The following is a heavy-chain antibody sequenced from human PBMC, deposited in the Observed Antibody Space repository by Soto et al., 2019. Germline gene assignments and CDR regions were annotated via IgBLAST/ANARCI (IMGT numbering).Heavy chain of an antibody. D-gene: IGHD3-22*01. Sequence: QVQLVQSGAEVKKPGSSVKVSCKASGGTFSSYAISWVRQAPGQGLEWMGGIIPIFGTANYAQKFQGRVTITADESTSTAYMELSSLRTEDTAVYYCARRFTDSSGYYYFDYWGQGTLVTVSS. J-gene: IGHJ4*02. CDR2: IIPIFGTA. CDR3: ARRFTDSSGYYYFDY. V-gene: IGHV1-69*01. CDR1: GGTFSSYA.